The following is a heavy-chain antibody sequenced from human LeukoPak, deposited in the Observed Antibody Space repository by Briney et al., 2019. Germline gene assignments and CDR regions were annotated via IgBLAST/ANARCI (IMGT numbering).Heavy chain of an antibody. CDR2: ISGSGGGT. J-gene: IGHJ4*02. V-gene: IGHV3-23*01. CDR1: GFTFSSYA. Sequence: TGGSLRLSCAASGFTFSSYAMSWVRQAPGKGLEWVSTISGSGGGTYYADSVKGRFTLSRDNSMNTLYLQMNSLRAEDTAVYYCAKDVESGRSADYWGQGTLVTASS. CDR3: AKDVESGRSADY. D-gene: IGHD3-10*01.